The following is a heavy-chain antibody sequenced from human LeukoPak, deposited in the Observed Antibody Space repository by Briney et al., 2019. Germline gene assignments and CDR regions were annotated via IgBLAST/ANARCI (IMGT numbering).Heavy chain of an antibody. CDR1: GFTFSSYG. Sequence: GGSLRLSCAASGFTFSSYGMHWVRQAPGKGLEWVAFIRYDGSVKYYADSVKGRFTISRDNSQNTLYLQINSLRAEDTAVYYCAKKLSGWSESFQHWGQGTLVTVSS. D-gene: IGHD6-19*01. J-gene: IGHJ1*01. V-gene: IGHV3-30*02. CDR2: IRYDGSVK. CDR3: AKKLSGWSESFQH.